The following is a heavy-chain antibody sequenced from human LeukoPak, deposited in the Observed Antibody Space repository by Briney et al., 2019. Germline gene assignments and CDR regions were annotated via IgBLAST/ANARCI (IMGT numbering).Heavy chain of an antibody. D-gene: IGHD6-19*01. CDR2: IIPIFGTA. J-gene: IGHJ4*02. Sequence: SVKVSCKASGGTFSSYAISWLRQAPGQGLEWMGRIIPIFGTANYAQKFQGRVTITTDESTSTAYMELSSLRSEDTAVYYCARDRSSGWNLFDYWGQGTLVTVSS. CDR3: ARDRSSGWNLFDY. V-gene: IGHV1-69*05. CDR1: GGTFSSYA.